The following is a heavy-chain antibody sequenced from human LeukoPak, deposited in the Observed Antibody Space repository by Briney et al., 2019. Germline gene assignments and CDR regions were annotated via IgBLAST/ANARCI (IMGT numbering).Heavy chain of an antibody. Sequence: GESLKISCKTSGFLFNTYWIAWVRQKPGKGLEYVGVIYLGDSDAKYSPSFQGQVTFSVDRSITTAYLQLNSLQASDTATYYCARRAYYTYSLDVWGQGTTVTVSS. CDR2: IYLGDSDA. V-gene: IGHV5-51*01. CDR3: ARRAYYTYSLDV. CDR1: GFLFNTYW. J-gene: IGHJ6*02. D-gene: IGHD3-3*01.